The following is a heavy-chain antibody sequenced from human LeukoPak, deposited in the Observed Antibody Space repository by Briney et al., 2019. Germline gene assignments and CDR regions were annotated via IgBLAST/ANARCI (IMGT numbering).Heavy chain of an antibody. CDR3: ARAMSVGANHDDAFDI. Sequence: GGSLRLPCAPSGLTFSTYWMNWVRQAPGKGLEWVANIKQDGSEKYYVDSVKGRFTISRDNAKNSLYLQMNSLRAEDTAVYYCARAMSVGANHDDAFDIWGQGTMVTVSS. V-gene: IGHV3-7*01. D-gene: IGHD1-26*01. CDR1: GLTFSTYW. J-gene: IGHJ3*02. CDR2: IKQDGSEK.